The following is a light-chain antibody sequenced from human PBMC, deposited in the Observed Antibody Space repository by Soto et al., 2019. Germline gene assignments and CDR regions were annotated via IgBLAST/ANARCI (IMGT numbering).Light chain of an antibody. J-gene: IGLJ2*01. Sequence: QSVLTQPPSASATPGQRVTISCSGSSSNIGSNSVNWYQHLPGTAPKLLIYSNNLRPSGVPDRFSGSKSGTSASLAISGLQSEDEADYYCAAWDDSLKAVFGGGTKLTVL. CDR2: SNN. V-gene: IGLV1-44*01. CDR1: SSNIGSNS. CDR3: AAWDDSLKAV.